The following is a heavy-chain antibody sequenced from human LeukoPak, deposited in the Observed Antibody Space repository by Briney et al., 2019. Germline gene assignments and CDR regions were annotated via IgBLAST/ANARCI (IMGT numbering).Heavy chain of an antibody. J-gene: IGHJ4*02. CDR3: ASPSNIYGDYVRYTFDY. CDR2: ISAYNGNT. D-gene: IGHD4-17*01. Sequence: ASVKVSCKASGYTFTSYGISWVRQAPGQGLEWMGWISAYNGNTNYAQKLQGRVTMTTDTSTSTAYMELSSLRSEDTAVYYCASPSNIYGDYVRYTFDYWGQGTLVTVSS. CDR1: GYTFTSYG. V-gene: IGHV1-18*01.